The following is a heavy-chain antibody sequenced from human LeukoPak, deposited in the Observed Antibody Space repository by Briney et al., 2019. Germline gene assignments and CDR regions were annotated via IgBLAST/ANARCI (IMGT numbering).Heavy chain of an antibody. CDR1: GGSISSYY. V-gene: IGHV4-4*09. Sequence: SETLSLTCTVSGGSISSYYWSWIRQPPGKGLEWIGYIYHSGSTDYNPSLKSRVTISVDTSKSQFSLKLTSVTAADTAAYYCVTLTTVVTAYYFDYWGQGTLVTVSS. CDR2: IYHSGST. D-gene: IGHD4-23*01. CDR3: VTLTTVVTAYYFDY. J-gene: IGHJ4*02.